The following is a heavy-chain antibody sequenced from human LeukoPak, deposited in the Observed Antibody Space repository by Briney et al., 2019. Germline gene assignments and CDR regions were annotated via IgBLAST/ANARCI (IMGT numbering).Heavy chain of an antibody. CDR1: GGSISSSSYY. Sequence: SETLSLTCTVSGGSISSSSYYWGWIRQPPGKGLEWIGSIYYSGSTYYNPSLKSRVTISVDTSKNQFSLKLSSVTAADTAVYYCARRRPATAIRYYFDYWGQGALVTVSS. CDR3: ARRRPATAIRYYFDY. J-gene: IGHJ4*02. D-gene: IGHD2-2*02. CDR2: IYYSGST. V-gene: IGHV4-39*07.